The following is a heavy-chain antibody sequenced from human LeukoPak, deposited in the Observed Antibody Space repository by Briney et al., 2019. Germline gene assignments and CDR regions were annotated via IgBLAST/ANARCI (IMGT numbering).Heavy chain of an antibody. V-gene: IGHV1-2*02. CDR3: ARVRDSSSWAFDY. J-gene: IGHJ4*02. CDR1: GYTFTGYY. CDR2: INPNSGGT. Sequence: ASVKVSCKVSGYTFTGYYMHWVRQAPGQGLEWMRWINPNSGGTNYAQKFQGRVTMTRDTSISTAYMELSRLRSDDTAVYYCARVRDSSSWAFDYWGQGTLVTVSS. D-gene: IGHD6-13*01.